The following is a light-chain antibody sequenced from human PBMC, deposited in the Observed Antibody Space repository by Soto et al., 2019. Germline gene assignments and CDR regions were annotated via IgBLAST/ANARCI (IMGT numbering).Light chain of an antibody. CDR2: KAS. CDR3: QQYNSYSYT. CDR1: QSISSW. Sequence: DIQMTQSPSTLSASVGDRVTITCRASQSISSWLAWYQQKPGKATKLLIYKASSLDAGVPSRSSGSGSGTEFTLTISSLKPDDFATYYCQQYNSYSYTFGQGTKLEIK. V-gene: IGKV1-5*03. J-gene: IGKJ2*01.